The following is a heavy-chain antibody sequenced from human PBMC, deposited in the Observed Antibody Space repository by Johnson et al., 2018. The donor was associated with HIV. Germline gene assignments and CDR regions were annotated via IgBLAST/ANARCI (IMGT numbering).Heavy chain of an antibody. D-gene: IGHD1-26*01. CDR2: IYSGGNT. V-gene: IGHV3-66*01. CDR1: GFTFDDYA. Sequence: VQLVESGGGLVQPGRSLRLSCAASGFTFDDYAMHWVRQAPGKGLEWVSVIYSGGNTYYADSVRGRFTISRDNSKNTLYLQVSSRRAEDTAVYHCAREGAWEVRPGAFDIWGQGTTVTVSS. J-gene: IGHJ3*02. CDR3: AREGAWEVRPGAFDI.